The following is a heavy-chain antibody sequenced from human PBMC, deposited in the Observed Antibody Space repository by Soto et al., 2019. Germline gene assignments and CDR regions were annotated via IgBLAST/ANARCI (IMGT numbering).Heavy chain of an antibody. Sequence: TGGSLRLSCAASGFTFRNHWMHWVRQAPGKGLVWVSRTNGDGSITTYADSVKGRFTISRDNAKNTLYLQLNSLRAEDTALYYCARGYSSGPDYWGQGTLVTVSS. CDR1: GFTFRNHW. CDR3: ARGYSSGPDY. CDR2: TNGDGSIT. V-gene: IGHV3-74*01. D-gene: IGHD6-19*01. J-gene: IGHJ4*02.